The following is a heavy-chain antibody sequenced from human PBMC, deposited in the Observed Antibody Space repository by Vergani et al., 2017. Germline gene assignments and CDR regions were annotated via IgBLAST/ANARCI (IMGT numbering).Heavy chain of an antibody. CDR3: ATIGYRRIGYYFDY. Sequence: QVQLQESGPGLVKTPGTLSLTCAVSGDSISSNNCWTWVRQPPGKGLEWIGEICHTEDTKYSPSLKSRVTVSVDESRNLFSLRLNSVTAADTAVYYCATIGYRRIGYYFDYWGQGILVTVSS. CDR1: GDSISSNNC. D-gene: IGHD2-2*02. V-gene: IGHV4-4*03. CDR2: ICHTEDT. J-gene: IGHJ4*02.